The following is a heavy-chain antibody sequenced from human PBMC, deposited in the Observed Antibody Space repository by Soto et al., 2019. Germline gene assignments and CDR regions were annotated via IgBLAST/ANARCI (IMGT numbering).Heavy chain of an antibody. Sequence: SGPTLVNPTQTLTLTCTFSGFSLSTSGMCVSWIRQPPGKALEWLARIDWDDDKYYSTSLKTRLTISKDTSKNQVVLTMTNMDPVDTATYYCARTFGYSGYDYYFDYWGQGTLVTVSS. CDR1: GFSLSTSGMC. D-gene: IGHD5-12*01. CDR3: ARTFGYSGYDYYFDY. V-gene: IGHV2-70*11. CDR2: IDWDDDK. J-gene: IGHJ4*02.